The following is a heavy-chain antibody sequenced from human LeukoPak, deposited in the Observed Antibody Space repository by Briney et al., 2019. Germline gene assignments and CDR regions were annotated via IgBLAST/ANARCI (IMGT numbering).Heavy chain of an antibody. Sequence: TLSLTCSVSGASISSYYWSWIRQPPGKGLEWIGYIYYSGSTNYNPSLKSRVTISVDTSKNQFSLKLSSVTAADTAVYYCARADVDTTMVTAGAFDIWGQGTMVTVSS. CDR3: ARADVDTTMVTAGAFDI. D-gene: IGHD5-18*01. CDR2: IYYSGST. J-gene: IGHJ3*02. CDR1: GASISSYY. V-gene: IGHV4-59*12.